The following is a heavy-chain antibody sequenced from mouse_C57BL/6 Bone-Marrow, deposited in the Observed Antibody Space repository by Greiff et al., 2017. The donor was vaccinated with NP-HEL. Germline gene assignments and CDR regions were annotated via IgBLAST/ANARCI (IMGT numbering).Heavy chain of an antibody. CDR3: EVLRGGYYAMDY. D-gene: IGHD1-1*01. J-gene: IGHJ4*01. CDR2: INPNNGGT. Sequence: EVKLQQSGPELVKPGASVKISCKASGYTFTDYYMNWVKQSHGKSLEWIGDINPNNGGTSYNQKFKGKATLTVDKSSSTAYMELRSLTSEDSAVYYCEVLRGGYYAMDYWGQGTSVTVSS. CDR1: GYTFTDYY. V-gene: IGHV1-26*01.